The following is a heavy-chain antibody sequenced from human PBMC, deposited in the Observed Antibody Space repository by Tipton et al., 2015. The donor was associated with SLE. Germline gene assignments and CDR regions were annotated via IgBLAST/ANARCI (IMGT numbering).Heavy chain of an antibody. CDR2: VDSGGST. Sequence: GLVKPSETLSLTCAVSGGSINRSPYYWAWIRQSPGKGLEWIGSVDSGGSTYSNPSLTTRVTISVDTSKKQFSLKLNSVTAADTAVYYCARQGRYDILSGHFWFDPWGLGTLVTVSS. CDR3: ARQGRYDILSGHFWFDP. V-gene: IGHV4-39*01. D-gene: IGHD3-9*01. CDR1: GGSINRSPYY. J-gene: IGHJ5*02.